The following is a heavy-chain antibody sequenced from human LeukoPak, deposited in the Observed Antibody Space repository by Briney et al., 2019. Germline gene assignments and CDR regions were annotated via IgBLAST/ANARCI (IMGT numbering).Heavy chain of an antibody. CDR2: INPNSGGT. CDR3: ARSSKSSSWYIGIDY. Sequence: ASVKVSCKASGYTFTGYYMHWVRQAPGQGLEWMGWINPNSGGTNYAQKFQGRVTMTRDTSISTAYMELSRLRSDDTAVYYCARSSKSSSWYIGIDYWGQGTLVTVSS. D-gene: IGHD6-13*01. V-gene: IGHV1-2*02. CDR1: GYTFTGYY. J-gene: IGHJ4*02.